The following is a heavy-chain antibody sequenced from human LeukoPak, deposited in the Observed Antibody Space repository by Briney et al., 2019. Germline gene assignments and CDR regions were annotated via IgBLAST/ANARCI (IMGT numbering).Heavy chain of an antibody. CDR3: ARDGIAVAGDYFDY. V-gene: IGHV3-7*01. CDR2: IKQDGSEK. J-gene: IGHJ4*02. CDR1: GFTLSRSW. Sequence: GGSLRLSCEASGFTLSRSWMSWVRQAPGKGLEWVANIKQDGSEKYYVDSVKGRFTISRDNAKNSLYLQMNSLRAEDTAVYYCARDGIAVAGDYFDYWGQGTLVTVSS. D-gene: IGHD6-19*01.